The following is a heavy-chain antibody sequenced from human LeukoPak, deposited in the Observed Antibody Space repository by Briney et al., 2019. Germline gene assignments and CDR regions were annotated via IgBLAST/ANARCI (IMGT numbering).Heavy chain of an antibody. V-gene: IGHV3-21*01. CDR2: ISSSSSYI. J-gene: IGHJ6*03. D-gene: IGHD5-18*01. CDR1: GFTFSSYS. Sequence: GGSLRLSCAASGFTFSSYSMNWVRQAPGKGLEWVSSISSSSSYIYYADSVKGRFTISRDNAKNSLYLQMNSLRAEDTAVYYCARDVGIQLWSIYYYYMDVWGKGTTVTVSS. CDR3: ARDVGIQLWSIYYYYMDV.